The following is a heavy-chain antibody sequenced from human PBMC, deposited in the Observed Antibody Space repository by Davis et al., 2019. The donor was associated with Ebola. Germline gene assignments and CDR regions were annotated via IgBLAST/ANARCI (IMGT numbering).Heavy chain of an antibody. D-gene: IGHD5-24*01. CDR1: GYTFTGYY. CDR3: ARGDVEMATMHYYMDV. V-gene: IGHV1-2*04. J-gene: IGHJ6*03. CDR2: INPNSGGT. Sequence: ASVKVSCKASGYTFTGYYMHWVRQAPGQGLEWMGWINPNSGGTNYAQKFQGWVTMTRDTSISTAYMELSRLRSDDTAVYYCARGDVEMATMHYYMDVWGKGTTVTVSS.